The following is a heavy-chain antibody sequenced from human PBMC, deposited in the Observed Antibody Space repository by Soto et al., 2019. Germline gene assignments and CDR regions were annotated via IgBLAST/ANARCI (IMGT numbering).Heavy chain of an antibody. J-gene: IGHJ4*02. CDR3: ASLAYSSLRDY. Sequence: GGSLRLSCAASGFTFSSYAMHWVRQAPGKGLEWVAVISYDGSNKYYADSVKGRFTISRDNSKNTLYLQMNSLRAEDTAVYYCASLAYSSLRDYWGQGTLVTVSS. V-gene: IGHV3-30-3*01. CDR2: ISYDGSNK. CDR1: GFTFSSYA. D-gene: IGHD6-6*01.